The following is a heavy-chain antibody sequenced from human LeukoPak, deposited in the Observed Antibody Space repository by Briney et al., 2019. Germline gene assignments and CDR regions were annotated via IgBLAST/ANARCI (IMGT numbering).Heavy chain of an antibody. J-gene: IGHJ4*02. CDR1: GFNFITYG. CDR3: ARSLTTLTYEGY. Sequence: PGGSLRLSCAASGFNFITYGMHWVRQAPGKGLEWVSSINSGSTYTYYTESVKGRFTVSRDNAENSLFLQMNSLRAEDTAIYYCARSLTTLTYEGYWGQGTLVTVSS. D-gene: IGHD1-1*01. V-gene: IGHV3-21*01. CDR2: INSGSTYT.